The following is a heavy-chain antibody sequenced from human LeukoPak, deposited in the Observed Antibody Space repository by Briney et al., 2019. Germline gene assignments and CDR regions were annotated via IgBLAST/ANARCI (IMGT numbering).Heavy chain of an antibody. CDR2: IKSKTDGGTI. J-gene: IGHJ3*01. D-gene: IGHD1-26*01. Sequence: GGSLRLSCAASGFTFSDAWMSWVRQAPGKGLAWVGRIKSKTDGGTIDYSAPVKGRFTISRDDSKTTVYLQMNSLETEDTAMYCCTTNDIVGTTNDAFDFWGQGTMVTVSS. V-gene: IGHV3-15*01. CDR3: TTNDIVGTTNDAFDF. CDR1: GFTFSDAW.